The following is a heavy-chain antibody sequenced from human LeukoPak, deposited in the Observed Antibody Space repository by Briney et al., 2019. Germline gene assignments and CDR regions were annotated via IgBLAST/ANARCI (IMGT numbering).Heavy chain of an antibody. V-gene: IGHV4-34*01. CDR2: INHSGST. CDR1: GGSFSGYY. Sequence: SETLSLTCAVYGGSFSGYYWSWIRHPPGKGLEWAGEINHSGSTNYNPSLKSRVTISVDTSKNQFSLKLSSVTAADTAVYYCARTPAGMATISFDYWGQGTLVTVSS. D-gene: IGHD5-24*01. CDR3: ARTPAGMATISFDY. J-gene: IGHJ4*02.